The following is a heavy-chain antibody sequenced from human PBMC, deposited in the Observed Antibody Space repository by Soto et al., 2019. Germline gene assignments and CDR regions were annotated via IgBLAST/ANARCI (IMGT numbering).Heavy chain of an antibody. Sequence: TLYLTCAVSGSSMSSGGYSWSWIRQPPGKGLEWIGYIYHSGSTYYNPSLKSRVTISVDRSKNQFSLKLSSVTAADTAVYYCARGGGIPTYYYHYGMDAWGQGTTGTVSS. V-gene: IGHV4-30-2*01. CDR3: ARGGGIPTYYYHYGMDA. CDR1: GSSMSSGGYS. D-gene: IGHD3-16*01. CDR2: IYHSGST. J-gene: IGHJ6*02.